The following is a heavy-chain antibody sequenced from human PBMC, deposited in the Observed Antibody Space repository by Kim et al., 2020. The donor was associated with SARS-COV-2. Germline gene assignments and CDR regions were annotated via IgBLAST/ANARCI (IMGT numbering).Heavy chain of an antibody. CDR2: ISGSGGST. CDR1: GFTFSSYA. D-gene: IGHD2-15*01. CDR3: AKDRFVVVVAATADY. Sequence: GGSLRLSCAASGFTFSSYAMSWVRQAPGKGLEWVSAISGSGGSTYYADSVKGRFTISRDNSKNTLYLQMNSLRAEDTAVYYCAKDRFVVVVAATADYWGQGTLVTVSS. V-gene: IGHV3-23*01. J-gene: IGHJ4*02.